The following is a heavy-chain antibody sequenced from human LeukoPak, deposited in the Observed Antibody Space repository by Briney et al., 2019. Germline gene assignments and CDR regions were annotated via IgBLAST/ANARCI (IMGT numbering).Heavy chain of an antibody. V-gene: IGHV1-2*02. J-gene: IGHJ3*02. CDR2: INPNSGGT. D-gene: IGHD5-12*01. Sequence: ASVKVSCKASGYIFTGYYMHWVRQAPGQGLEWVGWINPNSGGTNYAQKFQGRVTMTRDTSISTAYMELSRLRSDDTAVYYCARQATPLAAFDIWGQETLVTVSS. CDR1: GYIFTGYY. CDR3: ARQATPLAAFDI.